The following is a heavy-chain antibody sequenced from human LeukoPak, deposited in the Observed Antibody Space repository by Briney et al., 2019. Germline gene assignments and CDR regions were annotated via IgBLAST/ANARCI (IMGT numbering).Heavy chain of an antibody. V-gene: IGHV3-48*01. CDR1: GFTFSSYT. CDR3: ARGESLGC. J-gene: IGHJ4*02. CDR2: ISGSSSII. D-gene: IGHD3-10*01. Sequence: GGSLRLSCAASGFTFSSYTMNWVRQAPGKGLEWVSYISGSSSIIYLADSVKGRFTISRDNAKNSLYLQMNSLRAEDTAVYYCARGESLGCWGQGTLVTVSS.